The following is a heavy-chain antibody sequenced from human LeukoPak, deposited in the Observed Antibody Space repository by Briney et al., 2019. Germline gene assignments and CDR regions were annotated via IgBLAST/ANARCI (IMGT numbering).Heavy chain of an antibody. J-gene: IGHJ4*02. Sequence: GGSLRLSCAASGFTFSKYWMHWVRQAPGKGLVWLSRINNDATSTTYTDSVKGRFTISRDNAENTLFLQMNSLRVDDTAVYYCARVTSSLKALDYWGQGTLVTVSS. CDR3: ARVTSSLKALDY. CDR2: INNDATST. CDR1: GFTFSKYW. D-gene: IGHD6-6*01. V-gene: IGHV3-74*01.